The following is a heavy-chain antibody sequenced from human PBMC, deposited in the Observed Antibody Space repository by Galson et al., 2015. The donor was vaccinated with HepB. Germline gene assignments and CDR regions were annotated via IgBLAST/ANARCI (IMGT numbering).Heavy chain of an antibody. CDR2: IYSGGST. J-gene: IGHJ4*02. V-gene: IGHV3-53*01. CDR1: GFTVSSNY. D-gene: IGHD1-26*01. CDR3: ARGPRVGAILGYYFDY. Sequence: SLRLSCAASGFTVSSNYMSWVRQAPGKGLEWVSVIYSGGSTYYADSVKGRFTISRDNSKNTLYLQMNSLRAEDTAVYYCARGPRVGAILGYYFDYWGQGTLVTVSS.